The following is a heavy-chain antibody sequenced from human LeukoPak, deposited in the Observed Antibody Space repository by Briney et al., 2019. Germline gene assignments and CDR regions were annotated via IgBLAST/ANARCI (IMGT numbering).Heavy chain of an antibody. Sequence: GASLKISCKGSGSRFTSYWIGWVRQMPGKGLEWMGIIYPGDSDTRYSPSFQGQVTISADKSISTAYLQWSSLKASDTAMYYCARISSSWCFDYWGQGTLVTVSS. CDR2: IYPGDSDT. CDR1: GSRFTSYW. D-gene: IGHD6-13*01. V-gene: IGHV5-51*01. J-gene: IGHJ4*02. CDR3: ARISSSWCFDY.